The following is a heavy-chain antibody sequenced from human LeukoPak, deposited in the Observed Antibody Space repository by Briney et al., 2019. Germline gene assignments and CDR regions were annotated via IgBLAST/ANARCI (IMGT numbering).Heavy chain of an antibody. CDR2: INPSGGST. D-gene: IGHD6-19*01. CDR3: AREAGITSAFDI. Sequence: ASVTVSCKASGYTFTSYYMHWVRQAPGQGLEWMGIINPSGGSTSYAQKFQGRVTMTRDMSTSTVYMELSSLRSEDTAVYYCAREAGITSAFDIWGQGTMVTVSS. J-gene: IGHJ3*02. V-gene: IGHV1-46*01. CDR1: GYTFTSYY.